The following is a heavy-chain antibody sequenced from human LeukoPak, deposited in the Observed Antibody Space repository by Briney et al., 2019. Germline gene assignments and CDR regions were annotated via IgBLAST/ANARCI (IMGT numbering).Heavy chain of an antibody. Sequence: SETLSLTRTVSGGSISSYYWSWIRQPAGKGLEWIGRIYTSGSTNYNPSLKSRVTMSVDTSKNQFSLKLSSVTAANTAVYYCARDYSSGSYYPLYYYYYYMDVWGKGTTVTVSS. CDR2: IYTSGST. CDR3: ARDYSSGSYYPLYYYYYYMDV. J-gene: IGHJ6*03. D-gene: IGHD3-10*01. CDR1: GGSISSYY. V-gene: IGHV4-4*07.